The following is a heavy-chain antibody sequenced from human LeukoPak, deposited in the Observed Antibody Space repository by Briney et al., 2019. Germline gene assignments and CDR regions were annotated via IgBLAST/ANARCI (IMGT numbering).Heavy chain of an antibody. CDR2: MSYGGTYK. D-gene: IGHD2-15*01. CDR3: ARSRGSPNSGEDAFDI. CDR1: GFTFSSYA. J-gene: IGHJ3*02. Sequence: GGSLRLSCAASGFTFSSYAMHWVRQAPGKGLGWVAVMSYGGTYKYYADSVKGRFTISRDNSKNTVYLQMNSLRGEDTAVYYCARSRGSPNSGEDAFDIWGQGTVVTVSS. V-gene: IGHV3-30-3*01.